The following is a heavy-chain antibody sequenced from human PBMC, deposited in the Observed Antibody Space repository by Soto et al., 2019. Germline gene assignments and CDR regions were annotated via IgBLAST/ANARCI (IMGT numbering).Heavy chain of an antibody. CDR3: ARDRRIASAGILTN. D-gene: IGHD6-13*01. V-gene: IGHV1-18*01. CDR1: GYTFTSYV. Sequence: QVQLVQSGAEVKKPGASVKVSCKASGYTFTSYVISWVRQAPGQGLEWMGWISAYNGNTNYAQKLQGRVTMTTDTSTSTADMELRSLRSDDTAVYYCARDRRIASAGILTNWGQGTLVTVSS. J-gene: IGHJ4*02. CDR2: ISAYNGNT.